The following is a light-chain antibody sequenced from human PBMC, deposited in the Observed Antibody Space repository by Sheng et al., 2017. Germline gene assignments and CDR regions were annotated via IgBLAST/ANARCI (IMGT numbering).Light chain of an antibody. J-gene: IGLJ2*01. Sequence: NFMLTQPHSLSESPGKTVTISCTRSSGAIDSSYVQWYQQRPGSSPTTIIYEDNRRPSGVPDRFSGSIDSSSNSAFLIISALKTEDEADYYCQSYDNTIQVIFGGGTKLTVL. V-gene: IGLV6-57*01. CDR3: QSYDNTIQVI. CDR2: EDN. CDR1: SGAIDSSY.